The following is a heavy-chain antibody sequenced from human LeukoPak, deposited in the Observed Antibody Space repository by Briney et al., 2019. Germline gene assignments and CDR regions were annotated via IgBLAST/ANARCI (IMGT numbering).Heavy chain of an antibody. CDR2: INHSGST. Sequence: SETLSLTCDVYGGSLSGYYWSWIRQPPGKGLEWIGEINHSGSTNYNPSLKSRVTISVDTSKNQFSLKLSSVTAADTAVYYCARGQNSNYPLVYWGQGTLVTVSS. J-gene: IGHJ4*02. V-gene: IGHV4-34*01. CDR1: GGSLSGYY. CDR3: ARGQNSNYPLVY. D-gene: IGHD4-11*01.